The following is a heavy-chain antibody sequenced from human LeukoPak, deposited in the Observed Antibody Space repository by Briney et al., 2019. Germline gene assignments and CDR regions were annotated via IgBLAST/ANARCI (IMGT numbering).Heavy chain of an antibody. V-gene: IGHV1-24*01. CDR1: GYTLTELS. J-gene: IGHJ5*02. D-gene: IGHD5-24*01. Sequence: ASVKVSCKVSGYTLTELSMHWVRQAPGKGLEWIGGFDPEDGETIYAQKFQGRVTMTEDTSTDTAYMELSSLRSEDSAVYYCARWGDFYNNWFDPWGQGTLVTVSS. CDR2: FDPEDGET. CDR3: ARWGDFYNNWFDP.